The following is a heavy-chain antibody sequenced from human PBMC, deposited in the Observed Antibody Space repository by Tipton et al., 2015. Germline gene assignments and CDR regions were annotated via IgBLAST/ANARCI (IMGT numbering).Heavy chain of an antibody. J-gene: IGHJ6*02. V-gene: IGHV3-23*01. D-gene: IGHD6-13*01. CDR1: GFTFSSYA. Sequence: GSLRLSCAASGFTFSSYAMSWVRQAPGKGLEWVSTISGSGGSTYYADSVKGRFTISRDNSKNTLYLQMNSLRAEDRALYYCAKSVAAAGTHFFYYGMDVWGQGTTVTVSS. CDR3: AKSVAAAGTHFFYYGMDV. CDR2: ISGSGGST.